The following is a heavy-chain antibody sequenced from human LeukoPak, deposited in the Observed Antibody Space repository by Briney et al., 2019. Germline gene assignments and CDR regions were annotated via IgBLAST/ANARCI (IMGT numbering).Heavy chain of an antibody. CDR3: ARVWYDSSGYYHPFDY. D-gene: IGHD3-22*01. CDR2: IYYSGST. J-gene: IGHJ4*02. V-gene: IGHV4-59*01. Sequence: PSETLSLTCTVSGGSISSYYWSWIRQPPGKGLEWIGDIYYSGSTNYNPSLKSRVTISVDTSKNQFSLKLSSVTAADTAVYYCARVWYDSSGYYHPFDYWGQGTLVTVSS. CDR1: GGSISSYY.